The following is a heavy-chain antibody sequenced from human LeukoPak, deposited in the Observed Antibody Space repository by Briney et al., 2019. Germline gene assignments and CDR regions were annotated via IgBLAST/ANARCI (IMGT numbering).Heavy chain of an antibody. V-gene: IGHV3-9*01. CDR3: AKDVQWLAPWGYFDY. CDR2: ISWNSGSI. J-gene: IGHJ4*02. Sequence: PGRSLRLSCAASGFTFDDYAMHWVRHAPGKGLEWVSGISWNSGSIGYADSVKGRFTISRDNAKNSLYLQMNSLRAEDTALYYCAKDVQWLAPWGYFDYWGQGTLVTVSS. D-gene: IGHD6-19*01. CDR1: GFTFDDYA.